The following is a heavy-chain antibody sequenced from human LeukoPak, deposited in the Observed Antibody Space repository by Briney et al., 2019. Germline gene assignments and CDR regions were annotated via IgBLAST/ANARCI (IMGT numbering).Heavy chain of an antibody. D-gene: IGHD3-22*01. V-gene: IGHV4-4*07. Sequence: SETLSLTCTVSGGSISSYYWSWIRQPAGKGLEWIGRIYTSGSTNYNPSLKSRVTMSVDTSKTQFSLKLSSVTAADTAVYYCASLYYDSSGYLSGGAFDIWGQGTMVTVSS. CDR1: GGSISSYY. CDR3: ASLYYDSSGYLSGGAFDI. J-gene: IGHJ3*02. CDR2: IYTSGST.